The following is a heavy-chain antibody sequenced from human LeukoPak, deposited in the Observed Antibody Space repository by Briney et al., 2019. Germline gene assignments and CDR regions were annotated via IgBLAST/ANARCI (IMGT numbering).Heavy chain of an antibody. D-gene: IGHD4-23*01. CDR2: ISSKWVT. CDR3: ARGPSDGYGGNSDY. V-gene: IGHV4-61*10. J-gene: IGHJ4*02. Sequence: SETLSLACSVSGGSVSGGSLNSETYFWTWIRQPAGKGLEWVGRISSKWVTNYNPSFQGRVTISVDTSKNQFSLKLSSVTAADTAVYYCARGPSDGYGGNSDYWGQGTLVTVSS. CDR1: GGSLNSETYF.